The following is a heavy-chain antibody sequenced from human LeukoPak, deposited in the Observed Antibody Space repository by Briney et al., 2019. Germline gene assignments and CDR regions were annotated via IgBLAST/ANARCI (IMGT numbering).Heavy chain of an antibody. V-gene: IGHV1-2*02. CDR1: GYTFTGYY. CDR3: AREDHKRSDP. Sequence: ASVKVSCKASGYTFTGYYMHWVRQAPGQGLEWMGWINPNSGGTNYAQKFQGRVTMTRNTSISTAYMELSSLRSEDTAVYYCAREDHKRSDPWGQGTLVTVSS. J-gene: IGHJ5*02. CDR2: INPNSGGT. D-gene: IGHD1-14*01.